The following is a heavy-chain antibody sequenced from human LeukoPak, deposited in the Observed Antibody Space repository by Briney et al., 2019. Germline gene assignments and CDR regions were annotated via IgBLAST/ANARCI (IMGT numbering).Heavy chain of an antibody. D-gene: IGHD3-10*01. V-gene: IGHV4-4*07. CDR1: GVSISSYY. CDR2: IDTSGST. Sequence: SETLSLTCTVSGVSISSYYWSWIRQPAGKGLEWIGRIDTSGSTNYNPSLKSRVTMSVDTSKNQFSLKLSSVTAADTAVYYCARDTCKYGSSAYYFDYWGQGTLVTVSS. CDR3: ARDTCKYGSSAYYFDY. J-gene: IGHJ4*02.